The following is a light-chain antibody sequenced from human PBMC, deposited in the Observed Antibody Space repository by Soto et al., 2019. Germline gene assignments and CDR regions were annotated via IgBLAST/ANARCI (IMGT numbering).Light chain of an antibody. CDR2: WAS. Sequence: DIVMTQSPDALAVSLGERATINCRSSQTVLYSANNKNCLVCYQQNPGQPTKRLIYWASTRESGVPDRFSGSVAETDFTLTISRLLAEDVAVYYCQQYLTIPRTFGQGTKLEIK. J-gene: IGKJ2*01. CDR3: QQYLTIPRT. V-gene: IGKV4-1*01. CDR1: QTVLYSANNKNC.